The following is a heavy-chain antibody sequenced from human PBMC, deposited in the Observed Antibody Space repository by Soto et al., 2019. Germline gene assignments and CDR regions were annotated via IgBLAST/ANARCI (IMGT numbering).Heavy chain of an antibody. CDR1: DDSIYTYY. D-gene: IGHD4-17*01. CDR3: ARDRTVDYVDYYFDY. Sequence: SETLSLTCTLSDDSIYTYYWSWIRQPAGKGLEWIGRIYTNGSTNSKPSLRSRLTMSVDRSKHQLSLKLSSVTAADTAVYYCARDRTVDYVDYYFDYWGRGTLVTVSS. CDR2: IYTNGST. J-gene: IGHJ4*02. V-gene: IGHV4-4*07.